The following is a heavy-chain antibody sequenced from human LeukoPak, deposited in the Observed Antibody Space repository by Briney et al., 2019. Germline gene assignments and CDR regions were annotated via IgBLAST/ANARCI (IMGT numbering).Heavy chain of an antibody. CDR2: IIPILGIA. Sequence: SVKVSCKASGGTFSSYAISWVRQAPGQGLEWMGRIIPILGIANYAQKFQGRVTITADKSTSTAYMELSSLRSEDTAVYYCARTYYDSSGYYYVFDYWGQGTLVTVSS. J-gene: IGHJ4*02. V-gene: IGHV1-69*04. CDR1: GGTFSSYA. D-gene: IGHD3-22*01. CDR3: ARTYYDSSGYYYVFDY.